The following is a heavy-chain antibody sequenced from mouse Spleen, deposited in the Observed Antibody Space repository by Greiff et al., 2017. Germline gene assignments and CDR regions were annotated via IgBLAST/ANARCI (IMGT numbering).Heavy chain of an antibody. Sequence: QVQLQQPGAELVRPGSSVKLSCKASGYTFTSYWMDWVKQRPGQGLEWIGNIYPSDSETHYNQKFKDKATLTVDKSSSTAYMQLSSLTSEDSAVYYCARMGDGYYDYWGQGTTLTVSS. CDR1: GYTFTSYW. CDR2: IYPSDSET. J-gene: IGHJ2*01. D-gene: IGHD2-3*01. V-gene: IGHV1-61*01. CDR3: ARMGDGYYDY.